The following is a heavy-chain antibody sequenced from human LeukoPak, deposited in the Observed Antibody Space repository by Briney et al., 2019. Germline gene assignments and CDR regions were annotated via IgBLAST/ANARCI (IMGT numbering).Heavy chain of an antibody. CDR1: GFTFSNAW. D-gene: IGHD3-9*01. J-gene: IGHJ4*02. Sequence: NPGGSLRLSCAASGFTFSNAWMSWVRQAPGKGLEWVGRIKSKTDGGTTDYAEPVKGRFTISRDDSKNTLYLQMNSLKTEDTAVYYCTTENYDILTGYFPFDYWGQGTLVTVSS. CDR2: IKSKTDGGTT. V-gene: IGHV3-15*01. CDR3: TTENYDILTGYFPFDY.